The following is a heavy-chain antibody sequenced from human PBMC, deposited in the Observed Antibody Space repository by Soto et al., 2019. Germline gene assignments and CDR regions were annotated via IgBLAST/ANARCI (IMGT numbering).Heavy chain of an antibody. CDR1: GFTFSSYA. CDR3: AKDRGLYDFWSGYLYDAFDI. CDR2: ISGSGGST. V-gene: IGHV3-23*01. Sequence: PGGSLRLSCAASGFTFSSYAMSWVRQAPGKGLEWVSAISGSGGSTYYADSVKGRFTISRDNSKNTLYLQMNSLRAEDTAVYYCAKDRGLYDFWSGYLYDAFDICGQGTMVTVS. J-gene: IGHJ3*02. D-gene: IGHD3-3*01.